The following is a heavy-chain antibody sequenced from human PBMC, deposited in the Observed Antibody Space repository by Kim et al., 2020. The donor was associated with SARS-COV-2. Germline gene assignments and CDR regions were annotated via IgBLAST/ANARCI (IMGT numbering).Heavy chain of an antibody. J-gene: IGHJ4*02. Sequence: YRDSVKGRFTVSRDKAKNTLYLQMDRLGVEDTALYYCAKDHESSGWPTFDYWGQGVLVAVSS. D-gene: IGHD3-22*01. CDR3: AKDHESSGWPTFDY. V-gene: IGHV3-23*01.